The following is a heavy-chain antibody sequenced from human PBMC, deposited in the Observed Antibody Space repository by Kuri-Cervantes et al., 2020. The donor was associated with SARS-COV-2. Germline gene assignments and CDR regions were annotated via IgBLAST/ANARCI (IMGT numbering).Heavy chain of an antibody. CDR2: ISYDGSNK. CDR3: AKDQSARYYDSSGLFDY. CDR1: GFTFSSYG. D-gene: IGHD3-22*01. V-gene: IGHV3-30*18. Sequence: LSLTCAASGFTFSSYGMHWVRQAPGKGLEWVAVISYDGSNKYYPDSVKGRFTISRDNSKNTLYLQMNSLRAEDTAVYYCAKDQSARYYDSSGLFDYWGQGTLVTVSS. J-gene: IGHJ4*02.